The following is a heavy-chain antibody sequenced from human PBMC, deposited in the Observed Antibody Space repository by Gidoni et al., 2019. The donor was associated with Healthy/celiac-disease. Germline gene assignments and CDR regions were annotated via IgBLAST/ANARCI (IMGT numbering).Heavy chain of an antibody. D-gene: IGHD3-22*01. CDR2: ISYDGSNK. Sequence: QVQLVESGGGVVQPGRSLRLSCAASGFTFSSYGLHWVRQAPGKGLEWVAVISYDGSNKYYADSVKGRFTISRDNSKNTLYLQMNSLRAEDTAVYYCAKAITMIIPGDAFDIWGQGTMVTVSS. V-gene: IGHV3-30*18. CDR3: AKAITMIIPGDAFDI. CDR1: GFTFSSYG. J-gene: IGHJ3*02.